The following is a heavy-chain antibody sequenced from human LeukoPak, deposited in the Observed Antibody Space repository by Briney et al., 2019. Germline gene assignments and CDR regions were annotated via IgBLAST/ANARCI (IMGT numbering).Heavy chain of an antibody. Sequence: GESLRLSCAASGFTFSTYSMNWVRQAPGKGLEWLSSISSSGTKIYYADSVKGRFTISRDNARNSVYLQMNSLRAEDTGVYYCARERSLGLRGVFDIWGQATMVTVSS. V-gene: IGHV3-21*01. J-gene: IGHJ3*02. CDR3: ARERSLGLRGVFDI. CDR2: ISSSGTKI. D-gene: IGHD3-16*01. CDR1: GFTFSTYS.